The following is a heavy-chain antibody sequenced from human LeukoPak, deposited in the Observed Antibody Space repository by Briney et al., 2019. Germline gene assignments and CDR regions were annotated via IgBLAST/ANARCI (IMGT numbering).Heavy chain of an antibody. Sequence: SVKVSCKASGGTFSSYTISWVRQAPGQGLEWMGRIIPILGIANYAQKFQGRVTITADKSTSTAYMELSSLRSEDMAVYYCASIAVAGKPLFGYWGQGTLVTVSS. D-gene: IGHD6-19*01. J-gene: IGHJ4*02. CDR3: ASIAVAGKPLFGY. CDR2: IIPILGIA. V-gene: IGHV1-69*02. CDR1: GGTFSSYT.